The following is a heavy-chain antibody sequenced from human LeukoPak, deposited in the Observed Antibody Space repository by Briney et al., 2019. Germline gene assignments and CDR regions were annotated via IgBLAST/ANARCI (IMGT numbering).Heavy chain of an antibody. CDR1: GFTFSSYA. Sequence: AGGSLRLSCAASGFTFSSYAMHWVRQAPGKGLEWVAVISYDGSNKYYADSVKGRFTISRDNSKNTLYLQMNSLRAEDTAVYYCAREFYGGTEYFQHWGQGTLDTVSS. V-gene: IGHV3-30-3*01. J-gene: IGHJ1*01. CDR2: ISYDGSNK. D-gene: IGHD4-23*01. CDR3: AREFYGGTEYFQH.